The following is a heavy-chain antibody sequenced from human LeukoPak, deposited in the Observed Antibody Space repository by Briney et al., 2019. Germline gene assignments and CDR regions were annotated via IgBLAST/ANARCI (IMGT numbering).Heavy chain of an antibody. J-gene: IGHJ3*02. V-gene: IGHV5-51*01. CDR3: ARQAYGSHFDAFDI. D-gene: IGHD3-22*01. CDR2: IYPDDSET. Sequence: GGSLKISCKASGYRFTTDYIGWVRQMPGKGLEWMGIIYPDDSETNYSPSFQGQVSMSVDKSITTAYLQWSSPKASDTAIYYCARQAYGSHFDAFDIWGQGTMVTVSS. CDR1: GYRFTTDY.